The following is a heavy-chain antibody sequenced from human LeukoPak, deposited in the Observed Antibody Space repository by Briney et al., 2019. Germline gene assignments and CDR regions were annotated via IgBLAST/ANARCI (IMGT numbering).Heavy chain of an antibody. CDR2: ISYDGSNK. CDR1: GLTFSSYA. V-gene: IGHV3-30-3*01. D-gene: IGHD5-18*01. Sequence: GGSLRLSCAASGLTFSSYAMHWVRQAPGKGLEWVAVISYDGSNKYYAGSVKGRFTISRDNSKNTLYLQMNSLRAEDTAVYYCARDSGGEYSYGLVFDYWGQGTLVTVSS. J-gene: IGHJ4*02. CDR3: ARDSGGEYSYGLVFDY.